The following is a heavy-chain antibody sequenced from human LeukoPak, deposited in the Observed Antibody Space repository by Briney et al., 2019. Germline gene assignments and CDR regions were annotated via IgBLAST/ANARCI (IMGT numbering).Heavy chain of an antibody. V-gene: IGHV4-61*02. Sequence: SQTLSLICTVSGGSISSGSYYWSWIRQPAGKGLEWIGRIYTSGSTNYNPSLKSRVTISVDTSKNQFSLKLSSVTAEDTAVYYCARAHPYGSGRLDYWGQGTLVTVSS. D-gene: IGHD3-10*01. CDR1: GGSISSGSYY. J-gene: IGHJ4*02. CDR2: IYTSGST. CDR3: ARAHPYGSGRLDY.